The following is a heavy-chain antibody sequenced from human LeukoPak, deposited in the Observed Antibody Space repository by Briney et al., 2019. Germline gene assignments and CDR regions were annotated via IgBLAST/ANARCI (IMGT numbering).Heavy chain of an antibody. J-gene: IGHJ5*02. D-gene: IGHD5-24*01. Sequence: GGSLRLSCTASGFTFGDYAMSWFRQAPGKGLEWVAVISYDGSNKYYADSVKGRFTISRDNSKNTLYLQMNSLRAEDTAVYYCAKEVEMATIRWFDPWGQGTLVTVSS. CDR2: ISYDGSNK. CDR1: GFTFGDYA. V-gene: IGHV3-30*04. CDR3: AKEVEMATIRWFDP.